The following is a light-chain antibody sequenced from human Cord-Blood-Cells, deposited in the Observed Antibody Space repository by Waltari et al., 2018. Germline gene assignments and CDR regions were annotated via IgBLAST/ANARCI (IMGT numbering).Light chain of an antibody. CDR2: SAS. Sequence: DIQMPQSPSSLSASVGDRVTITSLASQSISSYLNWYQQKPGKAPKLLICSASSLQSGVPSRVSGSGSWTDFTLTISSLQPEDFATYYCQQIYSTPRSFGQDTKLEIK. V-gene: IGKV1-39*01. CDR1: QSISSY. J-gene: IGKJ2*03. CDR3: QQIYSTPRS.